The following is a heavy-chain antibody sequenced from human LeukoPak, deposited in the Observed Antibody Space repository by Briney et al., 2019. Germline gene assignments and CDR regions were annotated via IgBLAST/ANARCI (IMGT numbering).Heavy chain of an antibody. CDR1: GGSISSGGYY. D-gene: IGHD3-10*01. CDR2: IYYSGST. Sequence: PSETLSLTCTVSGGSISSGGYYWSWIRQHPGKGLEWIGYIYYSGSTYYNPSLKSRVTISVDTSKNQFSLKLSSVTAADTAVYYCARALRVRVEGWFDPWGQGTLVTVSS. CDR3: ARALRVRVEGWFDP. V-gene: IGHV4-31*03. J-gene: IGHJ5*02.